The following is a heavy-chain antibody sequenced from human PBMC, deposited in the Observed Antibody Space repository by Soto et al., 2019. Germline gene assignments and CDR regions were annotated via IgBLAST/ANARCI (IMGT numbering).Heavy chain of an antibody. V-gene: IGHV4-59*01. J-gene: IGHJ1*01. Sequence: PSETLSLTCTVSGGSISSYYWSWIRQPPGKGLEWIGYIYYSGSTNYNPSLKSRVTISVDTSKNQFSLKLSSVTAADTAVYYCARGPRIAAAAEYYQHWGQGTVVTVSS. D-gene: IGHD6-13*01. CDR2: IYYSGST. CDR1: GGSISSYY. CDR3: ARGPRIAAAAEYYQH.